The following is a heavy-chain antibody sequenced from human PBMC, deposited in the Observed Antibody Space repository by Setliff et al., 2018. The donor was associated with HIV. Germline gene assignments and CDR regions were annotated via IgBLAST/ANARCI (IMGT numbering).Heavy chain of an antibody. CDR2: AYHSGRA. CDR1: GYSISSGYS. Sequence: SETLSLTCAVSGYSISSGYSWGWVRQPPGKGLEWIGNAYHSGRAFYNPSLESRVTMSIDSSKNLFSLRLDSVTAADSAFYFCAHSLLRAPMIDYWGQGMLVTVSS. D-gene: IGHD3-22*01. V-gene: IGHV4-38-2*01. CDR3: AHSLLRAPMIDY. J-gene: IGHJ4*02.